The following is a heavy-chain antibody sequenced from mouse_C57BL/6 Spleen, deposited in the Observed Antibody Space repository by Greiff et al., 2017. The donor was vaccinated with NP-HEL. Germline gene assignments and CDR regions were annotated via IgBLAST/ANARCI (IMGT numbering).Heavy chain of an antibody. CDR2: IYPGGGYT. Sequence: QVQLKQSGAELVRPGTSVKMSCKASGYTFTNYWIGWAKQRPGHGLEWIGDIYPGGGYTNYNEKFKGKATLTADKSSSTAYMQFSSLTSEDSAIYYCARLHYGSSYGWYFDVWGTGTTVTVSS. CDR1: GYTFTNYW. J-gene: IGHJ1*03. V-gene: IGHV1-63*01. D-gene: IGHD1-1*01. CDR3: ARLHYGSSYGWYFDV.